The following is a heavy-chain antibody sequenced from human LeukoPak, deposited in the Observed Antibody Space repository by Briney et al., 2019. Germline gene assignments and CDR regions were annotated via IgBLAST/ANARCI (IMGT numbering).Heavy chain of an antibody. Sequence: SETLSLTCTVSGGSISSYYWSWIRQPPGKGLEWIGYIYTSGSTNYNPSLKSRVTISVDTSKNQFSLKLSSVTAADTAVYYCARSSVTYYYDSSGYYWDYWGQGTLVTVSS. CDR3: ARSSVTYYYDSSGYYWDY. CDR1: GGSISSYY. J-gene: IGHJ4*02. V-gene: IGHV4-4*09. D-gene: IGHD3-22*01. CDR2: IYTSGST.